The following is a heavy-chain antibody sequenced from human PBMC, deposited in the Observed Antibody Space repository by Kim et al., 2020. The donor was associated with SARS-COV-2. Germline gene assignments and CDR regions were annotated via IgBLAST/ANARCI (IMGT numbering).Heavy chain of an antibody. Sequence: ASVKVSCKASGYTFTSYGISWVRQAPGQGLEWMGWISAYNGNTNYAQKLQGRVTMTTDTSTSTAYMELRSLRSDDTAVYYCARGGPGRYSSSWYTPGYYGMDVWGQGTTVTVTS. CDR3: ARGGPGRYSSSWYTPGYYGMDV. J-gene: IGHJ6*02. D-gene: IGHD6-13*01. CDR1: GYTFTSYG. V-gene: IGHV1-18*01. CDR2: ISAYNGNT.